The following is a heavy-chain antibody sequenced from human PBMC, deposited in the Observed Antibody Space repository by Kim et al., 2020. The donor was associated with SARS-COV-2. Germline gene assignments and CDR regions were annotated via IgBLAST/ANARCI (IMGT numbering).Heavy chain of an antibody. D-gene: IGHD4-17*01. CDR3: ASYYGDRVDY. Sequence: STYYNPSLKSRVTISVDRSKNQFSLKLSSVTAADTAVYYCASYYGDRVDYWGQGTLVTVSS. J-gene: IGHJ4*02. CDR2: ST. V-gene: IGHV4-30-2*01.